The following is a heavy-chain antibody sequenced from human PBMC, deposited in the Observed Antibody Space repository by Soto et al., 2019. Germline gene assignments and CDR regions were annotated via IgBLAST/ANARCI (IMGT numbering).Heavy chain of an antibody. Sequence: SETLSLTCTVSGGSISSGDYYWSWIRQPPGKGLEWIGYIYYSGSTYYNPSLKSRVTISVDTSKNQFSLKLSSVTAADTAVYYCAREAYYYDSSGYYPPSYFDYWGQGTLVTVSS. J-gene: IGHJ4*02. CDR1: GGSISSGDYY. V-gene: IGHV4-30-4*01. CDR3: AREAYYYDSSGYYPPSYFDY. D-gene: IGHD3-22*01. CDR2: IYYSGST.